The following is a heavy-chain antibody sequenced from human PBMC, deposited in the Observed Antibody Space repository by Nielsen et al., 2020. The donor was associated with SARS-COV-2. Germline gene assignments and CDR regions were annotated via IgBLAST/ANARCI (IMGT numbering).Heavy chain of an antibody. CDR3: ARLYYGSGSYGLLAYYYGMDV. V-gene: IGHV5-51*01. Sequence: GGSLRLSCKGSGYSFTTYWIGWVRQMPGKGLEWMGIIYPGDSDTRYSPSFQGQVTISADKSISTAYLQWSSLKASDTAMYYCARLYYGSGSYGLLAYYYGMDVWGQGTTVTVSS. J-gene: IGHJ6*02. CDR2: IYPGDSDT. D-gene: IGHD3-10*01. CDR1: GYSFTTYW.